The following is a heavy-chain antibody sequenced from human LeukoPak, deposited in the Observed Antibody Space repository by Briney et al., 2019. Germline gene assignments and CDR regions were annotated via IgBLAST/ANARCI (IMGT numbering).Heavy chain of an antibody. V-gene: IGHV3-30*04. Sequence: GRSLRLSCAASGFTFSSYAMHWVRQAPGKGLEWVAVISYDGSNKYYADSVKGRFTISRDNSKNTLYLQMNSLRAEDTAVYYCAKGRGYCSSTSCRNWFDPWGQGTLVTVSS. CDR1: GFTFSSYA. J-gene: IGHJ5*02. D-gene: IGHD2-2*01. CDR3: AKGRGYCSSTSCRNWFDP. CDR2: ISYDGSNK.